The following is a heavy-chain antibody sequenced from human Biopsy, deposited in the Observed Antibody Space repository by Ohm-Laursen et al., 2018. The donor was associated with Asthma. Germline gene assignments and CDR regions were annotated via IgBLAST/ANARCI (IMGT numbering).Heavy chain of an antibody. Sequence: SLRLSCAASGFTFSNYAMSWVRQAPGKGLEWVSSITGSGGFTYYADSVKGRFTISRDNSKNTLSLQMSSLRAEDTALYYCAKDLSKAVGGSNDYYYGMDVWGQGITVTVAS. J-gene: IGHJ6*02. V-gene: IGHV3-23*01. CDR2: ITGSGGFT. D-gene: IGHD6-19*01. CDR1: GFTFSNYA. CDR3: AKDLSKAVGGSNDYYYGMDV.